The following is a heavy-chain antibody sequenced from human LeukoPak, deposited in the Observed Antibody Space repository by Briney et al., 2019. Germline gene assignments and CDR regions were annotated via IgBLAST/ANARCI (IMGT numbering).Heavy chain of an antibody. CDR1: GFSLGDYW. V-gene: IGHV4-30-2*01. CDR2: IYHSGST. Sequence: LRLSCAASGFSLGDYWMSWIRQPPGKGLEWIGYIYHSGSTYYNPSLKSRVTISVDRSKNQFSLKLSSVTAADTAVYYCARGGDAFDIWGQGTMVTVSS. J-gene: IGHJ3*02. CDR3: ARGGDAFDI.